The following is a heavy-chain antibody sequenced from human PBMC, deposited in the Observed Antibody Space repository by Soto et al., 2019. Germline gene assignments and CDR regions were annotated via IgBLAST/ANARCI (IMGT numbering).Heavy chain of an antibody. CDR3: AGWGGHDYNY. CDR2: INPDGNVG. J-gene: IGHJ4*02. Sequence: EVPLLGSGGGLVQPGGSLRLSCVGSGFPFSTYWMNWVRQAPGKGLEWVANINPDGNVGTYVDSVRGRFTTSRDTAKNSQYRQRNSRIADDTAVYFGAGWGGHDYNYWGQGIMVTVSS. CDR1: GFPFSTYW. D-gene: IGHD4-4*01. V-gene: IGHV3-7*03.